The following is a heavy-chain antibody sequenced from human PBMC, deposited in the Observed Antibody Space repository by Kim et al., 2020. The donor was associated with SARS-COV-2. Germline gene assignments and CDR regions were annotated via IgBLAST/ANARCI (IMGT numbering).Heavy chain of an antibody. V-gene: IGHV4-39*02. CDR1: GGSISSSSYY. Sequence: SETLSLTCTVSGGSISSSSYYWGWIRQPPGKGLEWIGSIYYSGSTYYNPSLKSRVTISVDTSKNQFSLKLSSVTAADTAVYYCARDLGAGYPFDYWGQGT. D-gene: IGHD6-13*01. CDR2: IYYSGST. J-gene: IGHJ4*02. CDR3: ARDLGAGYPFDY.